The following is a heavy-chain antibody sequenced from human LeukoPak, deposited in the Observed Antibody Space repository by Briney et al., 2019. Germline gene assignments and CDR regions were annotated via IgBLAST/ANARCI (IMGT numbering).Heavy chain of an antibody. J-gene: IGHJ5*02. CDR1: GGTFSSYA. D-gene: IGHD3-16*02. CDR2: IIPLFGTA. Sequence: GASVKVSCKASGGTFSSYAISWVRQAPGQGLEWMGRIIPLFGTANYAQKFQGRVTITADKSTSTAYMELSSLRSEDTAVYYCARIRGDYDYVWGSYRHNWFDPWGQGTLVTVSS. V-gene: IGHV1-69*06. CDR3: ARIRGDYDYVWGSYRHNWFDP.